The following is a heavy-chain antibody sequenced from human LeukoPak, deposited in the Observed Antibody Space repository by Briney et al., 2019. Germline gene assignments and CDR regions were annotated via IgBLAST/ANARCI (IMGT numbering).Heavy chain of an antibody. V-gene: IGHV1-46*01. Sequence: ASVKVSCKASGYTFTSYYMHWVRQAPGQGLEWMGIINPSGGSTSYAQKFQGRVTMTRDTSTSTVYMELSSLRSEDTAVYYCAREAGDCSSTSCYTEPTKFDYWGQGTLVTVSS. D-gene: IGHD2-2*02. J-gene: IGHJ4*02. CDR3: AREAGDCSSTSCYTEPTKFDY. CDR1: GYTFTSYY. CDR2: INPSGGST.